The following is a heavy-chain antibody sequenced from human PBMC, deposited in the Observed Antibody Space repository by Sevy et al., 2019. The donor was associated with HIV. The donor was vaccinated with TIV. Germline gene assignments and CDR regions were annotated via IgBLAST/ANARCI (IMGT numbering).Heavy chain of an antibody. D-gene: IGHD6-13*01. CDR3: ARVEQLYFDY. Sequence: ASVKVSCKASGYTFTSYYMHWVRQAPGQGLEWMEIINPSGGSTSYAQKFQGRVTMTRVTSTSTVYMELSSLRSEDTAVYYCARVEQLYFDYWGQGTLVTVSS. J-gene: IGHJ4*02. CDR1: GYTFTSYY. V-gene: IGHV1-46*01. CDR2: INPSGGST.